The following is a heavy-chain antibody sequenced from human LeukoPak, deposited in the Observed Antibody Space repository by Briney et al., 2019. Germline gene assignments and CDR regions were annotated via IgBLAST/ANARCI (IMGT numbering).Heavy chain of an antibody. V-gene: IGHV4-59*01. J-gene: IGHJ5*02. CDR1: GGSISIYY. CDR3: AREGRGCTNGVCYLWFDP. Sequence: SETLSLTCTVSGGSISIYYWSWIRQPPGKGLEWIGYIYYSGSTNYNPSLKSRVTISVDTSKNQFSLKLSSVTAADTAVYYCAREGRGCTNGVCYLWFDPWGQGTLVTVSS. D-gene: IGHD2-8*01. CDR2: IYYSGST.